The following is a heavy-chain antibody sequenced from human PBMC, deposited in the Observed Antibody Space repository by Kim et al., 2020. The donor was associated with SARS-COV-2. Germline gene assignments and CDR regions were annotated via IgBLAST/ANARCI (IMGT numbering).Heavy chain of an antibody. Sequence: GGSLRLSCAASGFTFSDAWMSWVRQAPGKGLEWLGRIKSRTDGGTTDYSAPVKDRFTISRDDSKNTLYLQMNSLKTEDTAVFYCTTWSGRSWGQGTLVT. CDR1: GFTFSDAW. J-gene: IGHJ5*02. V-gene: IGHV3-15*01. CDR3: TTWSGRS. D-gene: IGHD3-10*01. CDR2: IKSRTDGGTT.